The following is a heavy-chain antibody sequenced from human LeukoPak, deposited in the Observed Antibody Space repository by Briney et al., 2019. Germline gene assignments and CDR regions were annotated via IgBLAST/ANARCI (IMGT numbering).Heavy chain of an antibody. J-gene: IGHJ4*02. V-gene: IGHV4-34*01. CDR3: ARDRGTMIRGDHGVDF. CDR2: INHSGST. CDR1: GGSFSGYY. D-gene: IGHD3-10*01. Sequence: SETLSLTCAVYGGSFSGYYWSWIRQPPGKGLEWIGEINHSGSTNYNPSLKSRVTISVDTSKNQFSLKLSSVTAADTVVYYCARDRGTMIRGDHGVDFWGQGTLVTVSS.